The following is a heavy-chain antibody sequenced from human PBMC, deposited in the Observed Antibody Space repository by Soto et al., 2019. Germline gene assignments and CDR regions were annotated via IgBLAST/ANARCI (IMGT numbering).Heavy chain of an antibody. D-gene: IGHD6-19*01. Sequence: QVQLVQSGAEVKKPGASVKVSCKASGYTFTSYGISWVRQAPGQGLEWMGWISAFNGNTNYAQKLKGRVTMTTDTSTSTVCVELRSLGSDDAAVYCCAGDGWWYSSGQKYYYYGMDGWGLGTTVTVSS. J-gene: IGHJ6*02. CDR1: GYTFTSYG. V-gene: IGHV1-18*01. CDR3: AGDGWWYSSGQKYYYYGMDG. CDR2: ISAFNGNT.